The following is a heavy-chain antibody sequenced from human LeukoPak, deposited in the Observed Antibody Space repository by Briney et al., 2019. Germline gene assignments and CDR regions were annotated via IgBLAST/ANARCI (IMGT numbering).Heavy chain of an antibody. D-gene: IGHD1-1*01. CDR3: AARYNWNDLAY. J-gene: IGHJ4*02. CDR1: GFTFTNAW. CDR2: IKSKIDGGTT. V-gene: IGHV3-15*01. Sequence: GGPLRLSCAASGFTFTNAWMSWVRQATGKGLEWGGRIKSKIDGGTTDYAAPVKGRFTISRDDSKNTLYLQMNSLKTEDRGVYYCAARYNWNDLAYWGQGTLVTVSS.